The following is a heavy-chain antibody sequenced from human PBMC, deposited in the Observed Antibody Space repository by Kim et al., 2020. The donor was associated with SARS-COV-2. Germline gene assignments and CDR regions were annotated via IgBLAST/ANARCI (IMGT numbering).Heavy chain of an antibody. J-gene: IGHJ4*02. CDR3: ARHVPRIAAAASGDY. V-gene: IGHV4-39*01. Sequence: SETLSLTCTVSGGSISSSSYYWGWIRQPPGKGLEWIGSIYYSGSTYYNPSLKSRVTISVDTSKNQFSLKLSSVTAADTAVYYCARHVPRIAAAASGDYWGQGTLVTVSS. CDR1: GGSISSSSYY. D-gene: IGHD6-13*01. CDR2: IYYSGST.